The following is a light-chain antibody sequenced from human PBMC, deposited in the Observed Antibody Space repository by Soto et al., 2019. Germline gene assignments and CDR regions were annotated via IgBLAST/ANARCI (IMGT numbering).Light chain of an antibody. CDR3: LLSYSGARV. J-gene: IGLJ3*02. Sequence: QAVVTQEPSLTVSPGGTVTLTGGSSTGTVTSGHYPYWFHQKPGQAPRTLVYNTSDKHSWTPARFSGSLLGGKAALTLSGAQPEDEADFYCLLSYSGARVFGGGTKVTVL. CDR1: TGTVTSGHY. CDR2: NTS. V-gene: IGLV7-46*01.